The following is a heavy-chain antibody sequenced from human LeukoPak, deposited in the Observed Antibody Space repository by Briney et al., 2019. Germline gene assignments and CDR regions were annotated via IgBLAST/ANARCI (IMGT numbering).Heavy chain of an antibody. D-gene: IGHD2-8*01. CDR1: GGSFSGYY. CDR2: INHSGST. J-gene: IGHJ6*02. V-gene: IGHV4-34*01. Sequence: SETLSLTCAVYGGSFSGYYWSWIRQPPGKGLEWIGGINHSGSTNYNPSLNSRVTISVGTSKNQFSLKLSSVTAADTAVYSCASGGLKWSYYYYGMDVWGQGTTVTVSS. CDR3: ASGGLKWSYYYYGMDV.